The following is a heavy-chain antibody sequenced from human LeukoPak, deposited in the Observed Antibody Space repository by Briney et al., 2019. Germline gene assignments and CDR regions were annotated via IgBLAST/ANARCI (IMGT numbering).Heavy chain of an antibody. Sequence: GGSLRLSCAASRFTVTTNYMIWVRQAPGKGLEWVSIIYSGGSTYYADSVKGRFTISRDNFRNMLHLQMNSLRVDDTAVYYCARGFPGGGSDCCPLDYWGQGTPVTVSS. J-gene: IGHJ4*02. D-gene: IGHD2-21*02. CDR1: RFTVTTNY. CDR3: ARGFPGGGSDCCPLDY. V-gene: IGHV3-66*01. CDR2: IYSGGST.